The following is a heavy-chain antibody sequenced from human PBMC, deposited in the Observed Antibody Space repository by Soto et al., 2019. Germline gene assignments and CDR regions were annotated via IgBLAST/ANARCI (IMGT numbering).Heavy chain of an antibody. D-gene: IGHD2-15*01. Sequence: EVQLLESGGGLVQPGGSLRLSCAASGFTFSSYGMSWVRQAPGKGLEWVSSMSGSTTYYADSVKGRFTISRDNSKNTLYLQMNSLRADDTDVYFCATDRAVLNADYWGQGTLVTVSS. J-gene: IGHJ4*02. V-gene: IGHV3-23*01. CDR1: GFTFSSYG. CDR2: MSGSTT. CDR3: ATDRAVLNADY.